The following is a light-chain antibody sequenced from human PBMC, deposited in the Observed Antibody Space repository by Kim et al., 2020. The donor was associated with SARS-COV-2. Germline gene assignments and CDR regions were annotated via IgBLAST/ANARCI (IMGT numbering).Light chain of an antibody. CDR3: ATWDDRLSGRV. CDR2: RSY. V-gene: IGLV1-47*01. CDR1: SSNIERNY. J-gene: IGLJ3*02. Sequence: QSVLTQPPSASGTPGQRVTMSCSGSSSNIERNYVYWYQQLPGAAPKVLIYRSYERPSGVPDRFSGSKSGTSASLAISGLRSEDEGDYYCATWDDRLSGRVFGGETQLTVL.